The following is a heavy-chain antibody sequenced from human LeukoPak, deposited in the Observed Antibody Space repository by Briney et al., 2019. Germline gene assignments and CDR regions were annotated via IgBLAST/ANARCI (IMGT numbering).Heavy chain of an antibody. J-gene: IGHJ4*02. V-gene: IGHV1-3*01. CDR2: ISAGNGNT. D-gene: IGHD1-26*01. Sequence: ASVKVSFTASGYTFTSYAIHWVRQAPGQRLEWMGWISAGNGNTKYSQNFQGRVTFISNTSATTAFMELSSLRSEDAAVYYCARDSGSGNNDYWGQGTLVTVSS. CDR3: ARDSGSGNNDY. CDR1: GYTFTSYA.